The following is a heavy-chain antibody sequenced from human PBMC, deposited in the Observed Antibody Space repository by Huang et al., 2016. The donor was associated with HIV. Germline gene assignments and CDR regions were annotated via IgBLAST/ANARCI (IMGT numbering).Heavy chain of an antibody. CDR2: ISSSSNYI. V-gene: IGHV3-21*01. D-gene: IGHD2-2*01. CDR3: ARDLKSSSWIDI. J-gene: IGHJ3*02. CDR1: GFTFYIYG. Sequence: EEQLVESGGGLVKPGGSLRLSCAASGFTFYIYGINWVRQAPGKGLEGVSSISSSSNYIYYAESVKGRFAVSRDNAKNSLYLQMDSLRDEDTAVYYCARDLKSSSWIDIWGHGTMVTVSS.